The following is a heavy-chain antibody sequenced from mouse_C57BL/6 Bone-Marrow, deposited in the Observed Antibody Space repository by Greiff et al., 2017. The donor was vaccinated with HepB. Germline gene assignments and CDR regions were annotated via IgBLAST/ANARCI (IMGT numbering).Heavy chain of an antibody. D-gene: IGHD2-4*01. CDR1: GYTFTSYW. Sequence: EVQGVESGTVLARPGASVKMSCKTSGYTFTSYWMHWVKQRPGQGLEWIGAIYPGNSDTSYNQKFKGKAKLTAVTSASTAYMELSSLTNEDSAVYYGTGGYDYDRGYYFDYWGQGTTLTVSS. J-gene: IGHJ2*01. V-gene: IGHV1-5*01. CDR2: IYPGNSDT. CDR3: TGGYDYDRGYYFDY.